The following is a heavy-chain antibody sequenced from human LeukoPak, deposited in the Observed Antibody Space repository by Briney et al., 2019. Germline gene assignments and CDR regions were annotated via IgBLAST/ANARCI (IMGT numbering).Heavy chain of an antibody. Sequence: GESLKISCKGSGYSFSIYWIGWVRQMPGKGLEWMGIIYPGDSDTRYSPAFQGQVTISADKSISTAYLQWSSLKASDTAMYYCARQEYSGSYSHRWFDPWGQGTLVTVSS. CDR2: IYPGDSDT. CDR3: ARQEYSGSYSHRWFDP. J-gene: IGHJ5*02. CDR1: GYSFSIYW. D-gene: IGHD1-26*01. V-gene: IGHV5-51*01.